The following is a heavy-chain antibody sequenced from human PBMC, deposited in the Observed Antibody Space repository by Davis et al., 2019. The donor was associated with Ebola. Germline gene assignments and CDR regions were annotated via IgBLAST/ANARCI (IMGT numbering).Heavy chain of an antibody. D-gene: IGHD2-15*01. V-gene: IGHV3-7*03. J-gene: IGHJ4*02. CDR2: IKQDGSEK. CDR1: GFTFSSYW. CDR3: ARGLQVRWRYYFDY. Sequence: PGGSLRLSCAASGFTFSSYWMSWVRQAPGKGLEWVANIKQDGSEKYYVDSVKGRFTISRDNAKNSLYLQMNSLRAEDTAVYYCARGLQVRWRYYFDYWGQGTLVTVSS.